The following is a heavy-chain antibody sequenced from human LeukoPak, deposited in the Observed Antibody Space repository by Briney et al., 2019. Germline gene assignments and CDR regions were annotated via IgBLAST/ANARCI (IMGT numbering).Heavy chain of an antibody. CDR2: ISWNSGSI. V-gene: IGHV3-9*01. D-gene: IGHD3-22*01. Sequence: GGSLRLSCAASGFTFSSYAMHWVRQAPGKGLEWVSGISWNSGSIGYADSVKGRFTISRDNAKNSLYLQMNSLRAEDTALYYCAKGAGYYYDSSGPKSYFDYWGQGTLVTVSS. CDR3: AKGAGYYYDSSGPKSYFDY. J-gene: IGHJ4*02. CDR1: GFTFSSYA.